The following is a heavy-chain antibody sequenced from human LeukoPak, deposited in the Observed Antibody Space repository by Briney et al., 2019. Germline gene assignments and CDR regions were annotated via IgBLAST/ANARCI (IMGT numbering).Heavy chain of an antibody. V-gene: IGHV1-46*01. CDR2: INPSGGST. Sequence: GASVKVSCKASGYTFTSYYMHWVRQAPGQGLGWMGIINPSGGSTSYAQKFQGRVTMTRDTSTSTVYMELSSLRSEDTAVYYCARDPEKYYYGSGSYLGYFDYWGQGTLVTVSS. J-gene: IGHJ4*02. D-gene: IGHD3-10*01. CDR3: ARDPEKYYYGSGSYLGYFDY. CDR1: GYTFTSYY.